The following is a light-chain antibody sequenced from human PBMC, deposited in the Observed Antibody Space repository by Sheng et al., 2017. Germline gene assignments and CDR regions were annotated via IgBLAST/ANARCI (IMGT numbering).Light chain of an antibody. V-gene: IGLV1-44*01. CDR2: GNN. Sequence: QSVLTQPPSASGTPGQRVTISCSGSSSNIGSNTVDWYQQLPGTAPKLLIYGNNQWPSGVPDRFSGSKSGTSASLAISGLQSEDEGDYYCQAWDSSTATFGGGTKLTVL. CDR3: QAWDSSTAT. J-gene: IGLJ2*01. CDR1: SSNIGSNT.